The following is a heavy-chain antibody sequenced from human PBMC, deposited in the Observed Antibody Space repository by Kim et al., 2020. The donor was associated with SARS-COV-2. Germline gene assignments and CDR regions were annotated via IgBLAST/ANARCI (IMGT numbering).Heavy chain of an antibody. CDR3: ARGRLTGTNY. Sequence: GTNEAQKFQGRVTMTRDTSISTAYMELSRLRSDDTAVYYCARGRLTGTNYWGQGTLVTVSS. J-gene: IGHJ4*02. D-gene: IGHD1-20*01. CDR2: GT. V-gene: IGHV1-2*02.